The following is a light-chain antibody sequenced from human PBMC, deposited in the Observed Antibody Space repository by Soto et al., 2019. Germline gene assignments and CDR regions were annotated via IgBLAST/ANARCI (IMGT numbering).Light chain of an antibody. CDR1: QSISSY. Sequence: DIQMTQSPSSLSASVGDRVTITCRASQSISSYLNWYQHKPGKAPRLLIYAASSLQSGVPSRFSGSGSGTDFTLTISSLQPEDFATYYCQQNYNIPLTFGGGTKVDI. V-gene: IGKV1-39*01. J-gene: IGKJ4*01. CDR2: AAS. CDR3: QQNYNIPLT.